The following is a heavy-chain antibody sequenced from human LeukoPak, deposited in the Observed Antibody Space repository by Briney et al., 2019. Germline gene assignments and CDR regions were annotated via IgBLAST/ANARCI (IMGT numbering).Heavy chain of an antibody. D-gene: IGHD3-10*01. CDR3: AKDQRFGDLDDY. V-gene: IGHV3-23*01. CDR2: ISGTGATT. J-gene: IGHJ4*02. Sequence: GGSLRLSCAGSGFTFNNYAMSWVRQAPGKGLEWVSAISGTGATTYYADSVKGRSAISRDNSKNTLYLQMSSLRAEDTAVYYCAKDQRFGDLDDYRGQGTLVTVSS. CDR1: GFTFNNYA.